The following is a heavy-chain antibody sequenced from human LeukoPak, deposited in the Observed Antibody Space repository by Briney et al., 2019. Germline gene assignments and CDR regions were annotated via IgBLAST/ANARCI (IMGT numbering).Heavy chain of an antibody. Sequence: KSSGTLSLTCAVYGASFSDSYWSWIRQSPEKGLEWIGEINNSGSTSYNPSLNSRVIMSVDRSKNQFSLRLTSVTAADTAVYYCARGRYGPRLGNWGQGTLVTVSS. J-gene: IGHJ4*02. V-gene: IGHV4-34*01. CDR3: ARGRYGPRLGN. D-gene: IGHD3-16*01. CDR1: GASFSDSY. CDR2: INNSGST.